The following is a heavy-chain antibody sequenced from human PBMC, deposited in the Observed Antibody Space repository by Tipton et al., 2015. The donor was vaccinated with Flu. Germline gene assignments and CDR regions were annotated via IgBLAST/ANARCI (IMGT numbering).Heavy chain of an antibody. V-gene: IGHV4-4*07. CDR1: GGSISSYY. Sequence: TLFLTCTVSGGSISSYYWSWIRQPAGKGLEWIGRIYTSGSTNYNPSLKSRVTMSVDTSKNQFSLKLSSVTAADTAVYYCARYSSSWSHYGMDVWGQGTTVTVSS. D-gene: IGHD6-13*01. CDR3: ARYSSSWSHYGMDV. J-gene: IGHJ6*02. CDR2: IYTSGST.